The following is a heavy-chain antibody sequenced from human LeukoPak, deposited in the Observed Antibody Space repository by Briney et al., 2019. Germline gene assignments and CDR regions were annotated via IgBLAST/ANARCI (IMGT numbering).Heavy chain of an antibody. V-gene: IGHV3-7*01. CDR1: GFTFSSYG. J-gene: IGHJ5*02. CDR3: ARESNIGAHSPSAAIGSGNWFDP. D-gene: IGHD2-2*01. CDR2: IKQDGSEK. Sequence: HPGRSLRLSCAASGFTFSSYGMHWVRQALGKGLEWVANIKQDGSEKYYVDSVKGRFTISTDNAKNSLYLQMNSLRAEDTAVYYCARESNIGAHSPSAAIGSGNWFDPWGQGTLVTVSS.